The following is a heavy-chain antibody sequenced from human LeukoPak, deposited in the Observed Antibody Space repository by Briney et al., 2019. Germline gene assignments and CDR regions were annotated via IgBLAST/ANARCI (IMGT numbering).Heavy chain of an antibody. Sequence: GESLKISCKGSGYSFISYWIGWVRQIPGKGLEWMGIIYPGDSDIRYSPSFQGQVTISVDKSISTAYLQWSSLKASDTAMYYYAISVGSGWKFDYWGQGTLVTVSS. V-gene: IGHV5-51*01. CDR3: AISVGSGWKFDY. J-gene: IGHJ4*02. CDR1: GYSFISYW. D-gene: IGHD6-19*01. CDR2: IYPGDSDI.